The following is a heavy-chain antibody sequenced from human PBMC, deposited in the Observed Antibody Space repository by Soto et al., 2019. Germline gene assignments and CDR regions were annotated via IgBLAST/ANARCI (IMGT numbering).Heavy chain of an antibody. V-gene: IGHV4-59*13. CDR2: VYHTGST. J-gene: IGHJ4*02. D-gene: IGHD6-19*01. CDR3: ARRLFGSGWTLDS. CDR1: GASITTYY. Sequence: PSETLSLTCDVSGASITTYYWSWIRQAPGKGLEWIGNVYHTGSTDYNSSLRSRVTISVDTSKNQFSLNMNSVTAADTAVYYCARRLFGSGWTLDSSGQGALVTVSS.